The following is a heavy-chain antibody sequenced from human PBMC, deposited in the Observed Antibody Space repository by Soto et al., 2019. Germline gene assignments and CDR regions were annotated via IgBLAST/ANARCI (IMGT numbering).Heavy chain of an antibody. J-gene: IGHJ6*02. V-gene: IGHV1-69*01. CDR2: IIPIFGTA. D-gene: IGHD2-15*01. CDR3: ARSQGGSSSLDIYYYYSYGMDV. CDR1: GGTFSSYA. Sequence: QVQLVQSGAEVKKPGSSVKVSCKAPGGTFSSYAISWVRQAPGQGLEWMGGIIPIFGTANYAQKFQGRVTITAAESTSTGYMELSSLRSEDTAVYYWARSQGGSSSLDIYYYYSYGMDVWGQGTTVTASS.